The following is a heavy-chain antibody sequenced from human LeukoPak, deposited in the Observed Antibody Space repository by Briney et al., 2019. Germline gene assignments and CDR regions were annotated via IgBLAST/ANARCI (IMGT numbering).Heavy chain of an antibody. V-gene: IGHV1-18*01. Sequence: ASVKVSCKASGYTFTSSGISWVRQAPGQGLEWMGWISGYNGNTSYAQNLQGRVTMTTDTSTSTAYMELRSLRSDDTAVYYCAREHDYGDYVNWFDPWGQGTLVTVSS. J-gene: IGHJ5*02. CDR2: ISGYNGNT. CDR3: AREHDYGDYVNWFDP. CDR1: GYTFTSSG. D-gene: IGHD4-17*01.